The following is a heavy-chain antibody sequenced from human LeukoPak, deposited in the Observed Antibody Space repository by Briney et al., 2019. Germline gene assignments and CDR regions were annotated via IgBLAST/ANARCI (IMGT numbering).Heavy chain of an antibody. CDR2: IKQDGSEK. J-gene: IGHJ6*03. CDR3: ARDRGHSNYDYYYYYMDV. Sequence: GGSLRLSCAASGFTFSSYWMSWVRQAPGKGLEWVANIKQDGSEKYYVDSVKGRFTISRDNAKNSLYLQMNSLRAEDTAVYYCARDRGHSNYDYYYYYMDVWGKGTTVTVSS. D-gene: IGHD4-11*01. CDR1: GFTFSSYW. V-gene: IGHV3-7*01.